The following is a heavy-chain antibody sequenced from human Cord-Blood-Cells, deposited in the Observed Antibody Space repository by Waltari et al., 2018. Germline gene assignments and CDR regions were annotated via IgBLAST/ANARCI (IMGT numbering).Heavy chain of an antibody. CDR3: ARDPRLGFDY. V-gene: IGHV3-30-3*01. CDR2: ISYDGSNK. Sequence: QVQLVESGGGVVQPGRSLSLSCAASGFTFRSLAMHWVRQAPGKGLEWVAVISYDGSNKYYADSVKGRFTISRDNSKNTLYLQMNSLRAEDTAVYYCARDPRLGFDYWGQGTLVTVSS. J-gene: IGHJ4*02. CDR1: GFTFRSLA. D-gene: IGHD7-27*01.